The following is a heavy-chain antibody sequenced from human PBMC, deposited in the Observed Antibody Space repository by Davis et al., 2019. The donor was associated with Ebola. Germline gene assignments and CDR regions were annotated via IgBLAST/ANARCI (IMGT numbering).Heavy chain of an antibody. J-gene: IGHJ6*02. V-gene: IGHV1-2*05. CDR3: ARGDKYAMNV. CDR1: GYTFNIYY. CDR2: IITNSGGT. Sequence: ASVKVSCKASGYTFNIYYMHWVRQAPGQGLEWMGRIITNSGGTNYAQKFQGRVTMTMDTSINTVYMELSRLRSDDTVVYYCARGDKYAMNVWGQGTTVTVSS.